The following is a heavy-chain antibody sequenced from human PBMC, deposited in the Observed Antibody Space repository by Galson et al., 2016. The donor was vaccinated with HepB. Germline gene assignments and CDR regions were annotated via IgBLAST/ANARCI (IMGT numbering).Heavy chain of an antibody. J-gene: IGHJ4*02. V-gene: IGHV1-46*01. CDR2: INPSGASA. Sequence: SVKVSCKASGYTFTSYYMHWVRQAPGQGLEWMGIINPSGASASYAQKFLGRVRMTRDTSTSTMYMELSSLRSEDTAVYYCASWKDGGWYDYWGQGTLVTVSS. CDR1: GYTFTSYY. CDR3: ASWKDGGWYDY. D-gene: IGHD6-19*01.